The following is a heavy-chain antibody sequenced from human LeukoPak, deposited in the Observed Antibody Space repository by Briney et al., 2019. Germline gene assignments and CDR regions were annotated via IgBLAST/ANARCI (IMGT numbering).Heavy chain of an antibody. J-gene: IGHJ5*02. Sequence: GGSLRLSCAASGFSFGTYSMNWVRQAPGKGLEWLSYITSSSSPIYYADSVKGRFTISRDNSKNTLYLQMNSLRAEDTAVYYCAKYDFWSGYQRAGFDPWGQGTLVTVSS. D-gene: IGHD3-3*01. CDR1: GFSFGTYS. CDR3: AKYDFWSGYQRAGFDP. CDR2: ITSSSSPI. V-gene: IGHV3-48*01.